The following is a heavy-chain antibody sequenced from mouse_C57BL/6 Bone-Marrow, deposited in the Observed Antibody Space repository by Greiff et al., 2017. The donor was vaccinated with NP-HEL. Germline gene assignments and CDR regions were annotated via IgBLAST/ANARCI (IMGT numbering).Heavy chain of an antibody. D-gene: IGHD1-1*01. J-gene: IGHJ2*01. Sequence: QVQLQQPGTELVKPGASVKLSCKASGYTFTSYWMHWVKQRPGQGLEWIGNINPSNGGTKYNEKFKSKATLTVDKSSSTAYLQLSSLTSEDSAVYYCARLLITTVVDYWGQGTTLTVSS. CDR2: INPSNGGT. V-gene: IGHV1-53*01. CDR1: GYTFTSYW. CDR3: ARLLITTVVDY.